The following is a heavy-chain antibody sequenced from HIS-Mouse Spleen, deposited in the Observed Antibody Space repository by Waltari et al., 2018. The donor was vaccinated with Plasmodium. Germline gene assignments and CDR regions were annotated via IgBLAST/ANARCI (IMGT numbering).Heavy chain of an antibody. D-gene: IGHD6-6*01. Sequence: QVTLRESGPALVKPTQTLTLTCTFSGFSLSTSGMCVSWIRQPPGKALDWLARIDWDDDKYYSTSLKTRLTSSKDTSKNQVVLTMTNMDPVDTATYYCARHKKRGQLVRGYFDYWGQGTLVTVSS. CDR1: GFSLSTSGMC. J-gene: IGHJ4*02. V-gene: IGHV2-70*15. CDR3: ARHKKRGQLVRGYFDY. CDR2: IDWDDDK.